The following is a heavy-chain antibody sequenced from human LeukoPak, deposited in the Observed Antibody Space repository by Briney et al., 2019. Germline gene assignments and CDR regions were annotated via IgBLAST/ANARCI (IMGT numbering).Heavy chain of an antibody. CDR1: VFTFSSYW. CDR3: ARLYYYDSSGPDY. D-gene: IGHD3-22*01. J-gene: IGHJ4*02. CDR2: IKQDGSEK. Sequence: GGSLRLSCAASVFTFSSYWMSWVRQAPGKGLEGVANIKQDGSEKYYVDSVKGRFTISRDNAKNSLYLQMNSLRAEDTAVYYCARLYYYDSSGPDYWGQGTLVTVSS. V-gene: IGHV3-7*01.